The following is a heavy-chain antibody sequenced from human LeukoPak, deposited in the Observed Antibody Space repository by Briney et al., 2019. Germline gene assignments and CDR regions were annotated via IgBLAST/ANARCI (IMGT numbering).Heavy chain of an antibody. V-gene: IGHV1-18*01. J-gene: IGHJ5*01. D-gene: IGHD2-2*01. CDR2: ISPYNGNT. CDR1: GYTFTNFG. Sequence: APVKVSCKASGYTFTNFGITWVRQAPGQGLEWMGWISPYNGNTKYAQKVQGRVTMTTDTSTSTAYMELRSLRSDDTAVYYCARGGVFCSSSTCPLNWLDPWGQGTLVTVSS. CDR3: ARGGVFCSSSTCPLNWLDP.